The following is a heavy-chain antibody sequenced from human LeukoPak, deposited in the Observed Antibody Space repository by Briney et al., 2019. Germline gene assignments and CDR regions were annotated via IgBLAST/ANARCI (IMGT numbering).Heavy chain of an antibody. CDR1: GFTFSSYW. CDR2: IKQDGSEK. D-gene: IGHD3-3*01. J-gene: IGHJ6*03. Sequence: GGSLRLSCAASGFTFSSYWMSWVRQAPGKGLEWVANIKQDGSEKYYVDSVKGRFTISRDNAKNSLYLQMNSLRAEDTAVYYYARWYYDFWSGYYWDYYYYYMDVWGKGTTVTVSS. CDR3: ARWYYDFWSGYYWDYYYYYMDV. V-gene: IGHV3-7*01.